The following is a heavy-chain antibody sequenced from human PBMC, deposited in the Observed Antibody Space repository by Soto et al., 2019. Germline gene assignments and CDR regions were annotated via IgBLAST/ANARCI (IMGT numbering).Heavy chain of an antibody. D-gene: IGHD4-17*01. Sequence: WWSLRLSCSASVFTFGSYAMSWFRQAPGKGLEWVSAISGSGGSTYYADSVKGRFTISRDNSKNTLYLRMNSLRAEDTAVYYCAKDRSRYGDVDYWGQGTLVTVSS. CDR1: VFTFGSYA. CDR3: AKDRSRYGDVDY. J-gene: IGHJ4*02. CDR2: ISGSGGST. V-gene: IGHV3-23*01.